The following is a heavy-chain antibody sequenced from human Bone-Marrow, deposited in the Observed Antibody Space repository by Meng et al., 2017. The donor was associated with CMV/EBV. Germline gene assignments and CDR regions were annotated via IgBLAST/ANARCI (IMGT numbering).Heavy chain of an antibody. CDR3: AKGSSSSLDYYYGMDV. D-gene: IGHD6-6*01. V-gene: IGHV3-9*01. CDR1: GFTFDDYA. J-gene: IGHJ6*02. Sequence: SLKISCAASGFTFDDYAMHWVRQVPGKGLEWVSGISWNSGGIGYADSVKGRFTISRDNAKNSLYLQMNSLRAEDTALDYCAKGSSSSLDYYYGMDVWGQGTTVTVSS. CDR2: ISWNSGGI.